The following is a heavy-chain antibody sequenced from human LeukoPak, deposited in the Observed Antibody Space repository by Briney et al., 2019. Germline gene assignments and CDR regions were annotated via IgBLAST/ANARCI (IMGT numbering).Heavy chain of an antibody. CDR2: IHPGDTDT. Sequence: GESLKISCKGSGYSFTSYWIGWARQMPGKGLEWMGIIHPGDTDTRYSPSFQGQVTISADKSISTAYLQWSSLKASDTAMYYCARLTYDILTGHSDAFDIWGQGTMVTVSS. CDR1: GYSFTSYW. D-gene: IGHD3-9*01. CDR3: ARLTYDILTGHSDAFDI. V-gene: IGHV5-51*01. J-gene: IGHJ3*02.